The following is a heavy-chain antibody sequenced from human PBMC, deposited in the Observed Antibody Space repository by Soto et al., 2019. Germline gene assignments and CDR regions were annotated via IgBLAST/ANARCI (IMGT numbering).Heavy chain of an antibody. V-gene: IGHV5-51*01. D-gene: IGHD6-6*01. CDR3: ARAMYSSSPYYFDY. CDR1: GYSFTSYW. CDR2: IYPGDSDT. Sequence: ESLKISCKGSGYSFTSYWIGWVRQMPGKGLGWMGIIYPGDSDTRYSPSFQGQVTISADKSISTAYLQWSSLKASDTAMHYCARAMYSSSPYYFDYWGQGTLVTVSS. J-gene: IGHJ4*02.